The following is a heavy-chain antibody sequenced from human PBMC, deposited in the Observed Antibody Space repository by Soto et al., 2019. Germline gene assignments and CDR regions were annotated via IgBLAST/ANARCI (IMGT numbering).Heavy chain of an antibody. CDR3: ARDGYDGSGSPYPAY. V-gene: IGHV4-59*01. CDR2: IYYLGST. D-gene: IGHD3-10*01. J-gene: IGHJ4*02. CDR1: GGSMSEYF. Sequence: SETLSLTCSVSGGSMSEYFWSWIRQSPGKGLEWIGYIYYLGSTDYNPSLKSRVTISVDTSKRQFSLRLTSVTAADTAVYYCARDGYDGSGSPYPAYWGPGTQVNVSS.